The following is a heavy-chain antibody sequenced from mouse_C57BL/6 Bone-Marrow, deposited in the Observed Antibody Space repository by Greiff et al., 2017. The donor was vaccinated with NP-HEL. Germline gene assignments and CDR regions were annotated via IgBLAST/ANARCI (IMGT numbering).Heavy chain of an antibody. CDR2: ISDGGSYT. D-gene: IGHD3-3*01. V-gene: IGHV5-4*01. CDR3: ARGLGLYYAMDY. J-gene: IGHJ4*01. Sequence: EVQLMESGGGLVKPGGSLKLSCAASGFTFSSYSMSWVRQTPEKRLEWVGTISDGGSYTYYPANVKGRFTISRDNATNNLYLQMSHLKSEDTAMYYCARGLGLYYAMDYGGQGTSVTVSA. CDR1: GFTFSSYS.